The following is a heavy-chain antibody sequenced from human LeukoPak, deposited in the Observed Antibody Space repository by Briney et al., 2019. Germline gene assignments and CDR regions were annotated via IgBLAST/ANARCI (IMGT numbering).Heavy chain of an antibody. CDR3: AKDNSYYDSSGYNYFDY. J-gene: IGHJ4*02. CDR2: ISWNSGSI. Sequence: GRSLRLSCAASGFTFDDYAMHWVRQAPGKGLEWVSGISWNSGSIGYADSVKGRFTISRDNAKNSLYLQINSLRAEDTALYYCAKDNSYYDSSGYNYFDYWGQGTLVTVSS. D-gene: IGHD3-22*01. V-gene: IGHV3-9*01. CDR1: GFTFDDYA.